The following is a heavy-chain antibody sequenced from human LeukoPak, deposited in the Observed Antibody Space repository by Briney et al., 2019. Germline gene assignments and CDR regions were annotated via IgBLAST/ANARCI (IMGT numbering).Heavy chain of an antibody. D-gene: IGHD3-22*01. V-gene: IGHV3-9*01. J-gene: IGHJ4*02. CDR2: ISWNSGGI. CDR1: GFTFDDYA. CDR3: ARGSYYYDSSGYSPADFDY. Sequence: PGGSLRLSCAASGFTFDDYAMHWVRQAPGKGLEWVSGISWNSGGIGYADSVKGRFTISRDNAKNSLYLQMNSLRAEDTALYYCARGSYYYDSSGYSPADFDYWGQGTLVTVSS.